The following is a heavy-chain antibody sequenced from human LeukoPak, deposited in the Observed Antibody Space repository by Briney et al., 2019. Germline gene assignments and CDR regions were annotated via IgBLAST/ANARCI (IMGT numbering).Heavy chain of an antibody. CDR2: ISSSSSYI. J-gene: IGHJ6*03. CDR1: GFTFSSYS. CDR3: ASIRGVDDYGDYVDYYYYMGV. Sequence: PGGSLRLSCAASGFTFSSYSMNWVRQAPGKGLEWVSSISSSSSYIYYADSVKGRFTISRDNAKNSLYLQMNSLRAEDTAVYYCASIRGVDDYGDYVDYYYYMGVWGKGTTVTVSS. V-gene: IGHV3-21*01. D-gene: IGHD4-17*01.